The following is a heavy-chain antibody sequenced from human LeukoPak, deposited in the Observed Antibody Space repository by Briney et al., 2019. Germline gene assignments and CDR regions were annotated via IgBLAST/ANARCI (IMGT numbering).Heavy chain of an antibody. D-gene: IGHD6-6*01. J-gene: IGHJ6*03. CDR3: ARWSGSVTARNYYYYMDV. Sequence: SETLSLTCTVSGGSVRRGNYYWTWIRQPAGSGLEGSGRIYTSGTTYYNPSLRTRVTISVAASRNQFSLNLSSVTAADTAVYYCARWSGSVTARNYYYYMDVWGEGTTVTVSS. CDR2: IYTSGTT. CDR1: GGSVRRGNYY. V-gene: IGHV4-61*02.